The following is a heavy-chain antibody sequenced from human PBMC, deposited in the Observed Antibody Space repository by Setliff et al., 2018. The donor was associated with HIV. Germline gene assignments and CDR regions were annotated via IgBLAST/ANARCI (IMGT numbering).Heavy chain of an antibody. CDR3: ARVFGVVIPFDP. D-gene: IGHD3-3*01. CDR1: GGSISSYY. CDR2: INHSGST. V-gene: IGHV4-34*01. Sequence: SETLSLTCTVSGGSISSYYWSWIRQPPGKGLEWIGEINHSGSTNYNPSLKSRVTISVDTSKNQFSLKLSSVTAADTAVYYCARVFGVVIPFDPWGQGTLVTVSS. J-gene: IGHJ5*02.